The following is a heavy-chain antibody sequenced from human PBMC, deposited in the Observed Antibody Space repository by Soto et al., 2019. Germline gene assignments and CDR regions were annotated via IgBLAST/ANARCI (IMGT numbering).Heavy chain of an antibody. Sequence: GASVKVSCKASGYTFTNFDFSWVRQAPGQGPEWMGWISAYNDNTNYAQKLQGRVTMTTDTSTSTAYMELRSLRSDDTAVYYCARVHSSGWRYFDYWGQGTLVTVS. V-gene: IGHV1-18*01. D-gene: IGHD6-19*01. CDR1: GYTFTNFD. J-gene: IGHJ4*02. CDR2: ISAYNDNT. CDR3: ARVHSSGWRYFDY.